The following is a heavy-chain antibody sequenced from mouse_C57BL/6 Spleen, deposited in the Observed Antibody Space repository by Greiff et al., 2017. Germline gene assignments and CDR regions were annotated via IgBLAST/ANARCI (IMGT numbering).Heavy chain of an antibody. J-gene: IGHJ2*01. V-gene: IGHV1-82*01. D-gene: IGHD1-1*01. Sequence: VQLQQSGPELVKPGASVKISCKASGYAFSSSWMNWVKQRPGKGLEWIGRIYPGDGDTNYNGKFKGKATLTADKSSSTAYMHLSSLTSEDSAVYFCAIYGSSPYFDYWGQGTTLTVSS. CDR2: IYPGDGDT. CDR1: GYAFSSSW. CDR3: AIYGSSPYFDY.